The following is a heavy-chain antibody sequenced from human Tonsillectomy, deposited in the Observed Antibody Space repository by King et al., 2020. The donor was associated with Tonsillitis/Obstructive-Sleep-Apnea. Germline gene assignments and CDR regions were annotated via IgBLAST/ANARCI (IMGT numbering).Heavy chain of an antibody. J-gene: IGHJ6*03. Sequence: QLVQSGAEVKKPGESLKISCKGSGYSFTTYWIGWVRQMPGKGLEWMGIIYPGDSDTIYSPSFQDQVTISADKSISAAYLRWSSLKASDTAMYYCARHDVMGGYENSYYLDVWGKGTTVTVSS. D-gene: IGHD5-12*01. V-gene: IGHV5-51*01. CDR3: ARHDVMGGYENSYYLDV. CDR2: IYPGDSDT. CDR1: GYSFTTYW.